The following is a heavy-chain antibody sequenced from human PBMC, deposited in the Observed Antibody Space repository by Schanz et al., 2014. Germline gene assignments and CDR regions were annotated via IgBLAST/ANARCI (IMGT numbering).Heavy chain of an antibody. CDR3: AKDQGSYGSGSYSYFDY. D-gene: IGHD3-10*01. V-gene: IGHV3-48*01. Sequence: EVQLVESGGGLVQPGGSLRLSCSASGFTFSSYSMHWVRQAPGKGLEWVSYISRSSSTIYYADSVKGRFTISRDNSKNTLYLQMNSLRAEDTAVYYCAKDQGSYGSGSYSYFDYWGQGTLATVSS. CDR2: ISRSSSTI. CDR1: GFTFSSYS. J-gene: IGHJ4*02.